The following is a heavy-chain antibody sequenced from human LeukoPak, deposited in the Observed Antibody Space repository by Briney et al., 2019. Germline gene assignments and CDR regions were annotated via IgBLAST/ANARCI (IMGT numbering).Heavy chain of an antibody. J-gene: IGHJ4*02. V-gene: IGHV4-39*07. CDR2: IYYSGST. CDR1: GGSISSSSSY. Sequence: SETLSLTCTVSGGSISSSSSYWGWIRQPPGKGLEWIGSIYYSGSTYYNPSLKSRVTISVDTSKNQFSLKLSSVTAADTAVYYCARGVARSSKFHFSYYFDYWGQGTLVTVSS. CDR3: ARGVARSSKFHFSYYFDY. D-gene: IGHD6-6*01.